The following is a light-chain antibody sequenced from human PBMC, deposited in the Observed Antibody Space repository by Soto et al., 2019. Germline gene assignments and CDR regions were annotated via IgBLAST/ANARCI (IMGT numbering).Light chain of an antibody. CDR1: QSVSSSY. J-gene: IGKJ1*01. CDR2: GAS. CDR3: QQYGSSPKT. V-gene: IGKV3-20*01. Sequence: EIVLTQSPCTLSLSTGERATLSCRASQSVSSSYLAWYQQKPGQAPRLLIYGASSRATGIPDRFSGSGSGTDFTLTISRLEPEDFAVYYCQQYGSSPKTFGQGTKWIS.